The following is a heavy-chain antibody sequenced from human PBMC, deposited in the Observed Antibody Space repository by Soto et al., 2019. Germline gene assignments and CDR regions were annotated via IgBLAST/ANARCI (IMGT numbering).Heavy chain of an antibody. CDR1: GFTFSSYA. CDR3: AIFGELLKDYYYGMGV. CDR2: VSGSGGST. D-gene: IGHD3-10*01. Sequence: EVQLLESGGGLVQPGGSLRLSCAASGFTFSSYAMSWVRQAPGKGLEWVSAVSGSGGSTYYADSVKGRFTVSRDNSKNTRYMEMDSLRAEDTAVYYCAIFGELLKDYYYGMGVWGQGTTVTVSS. J-gene: IGHJ6*02. V-gene: IGHV3-23*01.